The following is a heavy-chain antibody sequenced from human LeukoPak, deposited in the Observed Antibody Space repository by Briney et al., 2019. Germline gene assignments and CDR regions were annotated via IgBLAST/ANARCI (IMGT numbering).Heavy chain of an antibody. D-gene: IGHD6-19*01. Sequence: KPSETLSLTCVVYGGSFSDYYWSWVRQPPGKGLEWIGEINHSGSAKYSPSLKSRVTMSIHTSNNQFSLKLSSVTAADTAVYYCARGEGTLAGRRWPYQYYCYIDVWGKGTTVTVSS. V-gene: IGHV4-34*01. CDR3: ARGEGTLAGRRWPYQYYCYIDV. CDR2: INHSGSA. J-gene: IGHJ6*03. CDR1: GGSFSDYY.